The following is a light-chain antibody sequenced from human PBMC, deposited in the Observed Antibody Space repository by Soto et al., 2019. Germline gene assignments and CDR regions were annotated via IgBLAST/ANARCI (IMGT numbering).Light chain of an antibody. V-gene: IGLV4-60*02. CDR2: LEGSGSY. Sequence: QSVLTQSSSASASLGSSVKLTCTLSSGHSTYIIAWHQQQSGKAPRYLMKLEGSGSYNKGSGVPDRFSGSSSGADRYLTISNLQFEDEADYYCETWDSSTWVFGGGTKLTVL. CDR1: SGHSTYI. CDR3: ETWDSSTWV. J-gene: IGLJ3*02.